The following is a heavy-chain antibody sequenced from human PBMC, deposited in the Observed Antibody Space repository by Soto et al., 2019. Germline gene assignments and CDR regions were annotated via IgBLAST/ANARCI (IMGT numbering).Heavy chain of an antibody. CDR1: GFTFNNYA. CDR3: VRVLVVSTFHAFDI. CDR2: IKSGGETT. V-gene: IGHV3-23*01. D-gene: IGHD2-15*01. J-gene: IGHJ3*02. Sequence: EVQLLESGGGLVQPGGSLRLSCAASGFTFNNYAMNWVRQAPGKGLEWVSAIKSGGETTYYADSVKGRFTVSRENSKNTLYLQMSSLRAEDTAVFYCVRVLVVSTFHAFDIWGQGTMVAVSS.